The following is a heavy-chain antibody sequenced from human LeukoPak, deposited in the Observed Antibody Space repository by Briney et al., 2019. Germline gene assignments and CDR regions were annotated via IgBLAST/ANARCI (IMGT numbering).Heavy chain of an antibody. V-gene: IGHV4-59*01. D-gene: IGHD2-15*01. CDR1: GGSISSYY. J-gene: IGHJ4*02. CDR2: IYYSGST. Sequence: SETLSLTCTVSGGSISSYYWSWIRQPPGKGLEWIGYIYYSGSTNYNPSLKSRVTISVDTPKNQFSLKLSSVTAADTAVYYCARGRCSGGSCHFDYWGQGTLVTVSS. CDR3: ARGRCSGGSCHFDY.